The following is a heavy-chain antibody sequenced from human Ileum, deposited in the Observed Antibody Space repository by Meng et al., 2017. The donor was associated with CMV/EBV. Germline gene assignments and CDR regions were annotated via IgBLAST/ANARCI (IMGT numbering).Heavy chain of an antibody. CDR3: TYIGGSAATRKPYYYYGMDV. CDR1: GFTFSSYA. CDR2: ISGSGGST. D-gene: IGHD2-15*01. J-gene: IGHJ6*02. V-gene: IGHV3-23*01. Sequence: GGSLRLSCAASGFTFSSYAMSWVRQAPGKGLEWVSAISGSGGSTYYADSVKGRFTISRDNSKNTLYLQMNSLRAEDTAVYYCTYIGGSAATRKPYYYYGMDVWGQGTTVTVSS.